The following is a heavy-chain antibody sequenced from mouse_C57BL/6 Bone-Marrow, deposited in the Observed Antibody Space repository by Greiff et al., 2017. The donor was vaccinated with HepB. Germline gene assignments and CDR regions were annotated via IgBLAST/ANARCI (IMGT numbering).Heavy chain of an antibody. CDR3: ARALYYGSSYWYFDV. D-gene: IGHD1-1*01. CDR2: IYWDDDK. Sequence: QVQLKESGPGILQSSQTLSLTCSFSGFSLSTSGMGVSWIRQPSGKGLEWLAHIYWDDDKRYNPSLKSRLTISKDTSRNQVFLKITSVDTADTATYYCARALYYGSSYWYFDVWGTGTTVTVSS. CDR1: GFSLSTSGMG. V-gene: IGHV8-12*01. J-gene: IGHJ1*03.